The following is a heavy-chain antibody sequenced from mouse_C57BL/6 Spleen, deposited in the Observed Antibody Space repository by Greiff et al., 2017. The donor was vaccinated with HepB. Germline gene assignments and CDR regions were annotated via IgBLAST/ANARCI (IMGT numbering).Heavy chain of an antibody. J-gene: IGHJ1*03. D-gene: IGHD1-1*01. Sequence: QVQLQQSGAELVKPGASVKLSCKASGYTFTSYWMHWVKQRPGRGLEWIGRIDPNSGGTKYNEKFKSKATLTVDTPSSTAYMQLSSLTSEDSAVYDSAPTVVATDWYFDVWGTGTTVTVSS. V-gene: IGHV1-72*01. CDR1: GYTFTSYW. CDR3: APTVVATDWYFDV. CDR2: IDPNSGGT.